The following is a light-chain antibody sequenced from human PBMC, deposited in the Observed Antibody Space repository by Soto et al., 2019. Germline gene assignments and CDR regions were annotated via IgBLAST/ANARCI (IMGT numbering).Light chain of an antibody. Sequence: QSALTQPASVSGSPGQSITISCTGTSSDVGGYNYVSWYQLHPGKAPKLMISEVTNRPSGVSSRFSGSKSGNTASLTISGFQADDEADYYCSSYTSNSNPYVFGTGTKVTVL. CDR1: SSDVGGYNY. J-gene: IGLJ1*01. V-gene: IGLV2-14*01. CDR3: SSYTSNSNPYV. CDR2: EVT.